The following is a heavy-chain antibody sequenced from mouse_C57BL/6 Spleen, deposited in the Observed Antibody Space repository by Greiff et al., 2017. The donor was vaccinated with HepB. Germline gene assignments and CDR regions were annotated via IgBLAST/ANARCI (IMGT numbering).Heavy chain of an antibody. CDR2: ISNGGGST. Sequence: EVQVVESGGGLVQPGGSLKLSCAASGFTFSDYYMYWVRQTPEKRLEWVAYISNGGGSTYYPDTVKGRFTISRDNAKNTLYLQMSRLKSEDTAMYYCARHDGTTGYAMDYWGQGTSVTVSS. J-gene: IGHJ4*01. CDR1: GFTFSDYY. V-gene: IGHV5-12*01. CDR3: ARHDGTTGYAMDY. D-gene: IGHD1-1*01.